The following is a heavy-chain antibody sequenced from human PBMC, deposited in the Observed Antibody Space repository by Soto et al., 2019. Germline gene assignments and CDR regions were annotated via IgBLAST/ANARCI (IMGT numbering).Heavy chain of an antibody. Sequence: GSLRLSCEASGXPVSRFSLGWVRRTPGKGLGWVSTFIGPGGGTYYADYVKGRFTVSRDNFKSAVHLQMNRTRADDTAIYYCAKGKISTTTYTSFDPWGRGNLVTVS. J-gene: IGHJ5*02. V-gene: IGHV3-23*01. CDR1: GXPVSRFS. D-gene: IGHD1-26*01. CDR2: FIGPGGGT. CDR3: AKGKISTTTYTSFDP.